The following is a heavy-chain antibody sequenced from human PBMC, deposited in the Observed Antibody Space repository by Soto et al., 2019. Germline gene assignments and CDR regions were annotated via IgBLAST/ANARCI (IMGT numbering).Heavy chain of an antibody. V-gene: IGHV4-30-4*01. CDR2: IYYSGST. Sequence: SETLSLTCTDSGGSISSGDYYWSWIRQAPGKGLEWIGYIYYSGSTYDNPSLKSRVTISVDTSKNQFSLKLSSVTAADTAVYYCARGLGFLDRTIYYYGLDVWGQGTTVTVSS. J-gene: IGHJ6*02. CDR3: ARGLGFLDRTIYYYGLDV. D-gene: IGHD3-3*01. CDR1: GGSISSGDYY.